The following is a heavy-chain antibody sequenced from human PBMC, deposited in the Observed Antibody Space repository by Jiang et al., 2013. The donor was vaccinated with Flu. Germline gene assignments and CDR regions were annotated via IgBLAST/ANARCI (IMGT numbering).Heavy chain of an antibody. CDR3: ARHSTVTHTGYYYGMDV. J-gene: IGHJ6*04. CDR2: IDPSDSYT. D-gene: IGHD4-17*01. Sequence: RIDPSDSYTNYSPSFQGHVTISADKSISSAYLQWSSLKASDTAMYYCARHSTVTHTGYYYGMDVWGKGTTVTVSS. V-gene: IGHV5-10-1*01.